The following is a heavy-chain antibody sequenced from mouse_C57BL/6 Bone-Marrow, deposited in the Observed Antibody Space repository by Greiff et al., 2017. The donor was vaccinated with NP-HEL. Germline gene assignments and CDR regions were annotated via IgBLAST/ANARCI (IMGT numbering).Heavy chain of an antibody. V-gene: IGHV7-1*01. Sequence: EVQGVDSGGGLVQSGRSLRLSCATSGFTFSDFYMEWVRQAPGKGLEWIAASRNKANDYTTEYSASVKGRFIVSRDTSQSILYLQMNALRAEDTAIYYCARDAYGNTGDYAMDYWGQGTSVTVSS. D-gene: IGHD2-1*01. CDR1: GFTFSDFY. CDR2: SRNKANDYTT. CDR3: ARDAYGNTGDYAMDY. J-gene: IGHJ4*01.